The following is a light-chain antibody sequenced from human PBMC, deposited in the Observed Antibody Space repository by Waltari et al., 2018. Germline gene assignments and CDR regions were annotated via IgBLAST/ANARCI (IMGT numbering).Light chain of an antibody. Sequence: QLVVTQSPSASAPLGASVKLTCTLSSGHSSNIVAWLQQRPEKGPRYLMKVNSDGSHNKGDDIPDRFSGSSSGAERYLTISSLQPDDEADYYCQTGGHGTWVFGGGTTLTVL. CDR3: QTGGHGTWV. CDR2: VNSDGSH. CDR1: SGHSSNI. V-gene: IGLV4-69*01. J-gene: IGLJ3*02.